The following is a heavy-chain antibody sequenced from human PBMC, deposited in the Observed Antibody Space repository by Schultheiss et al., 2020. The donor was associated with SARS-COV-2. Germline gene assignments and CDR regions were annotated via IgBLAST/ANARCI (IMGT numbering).Heavy chain of an antibody. CDR1: GFTVSSNY. CDR2: ISYDGSNK. J-gene: IGHJ6*02. V-gene: IGHV3-30*03. CDR3: ARDKEGYVSAMVSGDFLYYYGMDV. D-gene: IGHD5-18*01. Sequence: GGSLRLSCAASGFTVSSNYMSWVRQAPGKGLEWVAVISYDGSNKYYADSVKGRFTISRDNSKNTLYLQMNSLRAEDTAVYYCARDKEGYVSAMVSGDFLYYYGMDVWGQGTTVTVSS.